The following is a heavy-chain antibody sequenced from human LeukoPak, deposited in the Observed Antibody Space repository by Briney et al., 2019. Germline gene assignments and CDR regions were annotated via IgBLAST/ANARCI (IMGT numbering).Heavy chain of an antibody. CDR1: GYSFNSHH. CDR2: KFSHDGTT. V-gene: IGHV1-46*02. CDR3: ARAGSGIAAAGNYFDY. D-gene: IGHD6-13*01. J-gene: IGHJ4*02. Sequence: VASVNVSCKTSGYSFNSHHVHWVRQAPGQGLEWMGVKFSHDGTTSYTQNFQGRLTMTRDTSTSTVYMELSSLRSEDTAVYYCARAGSGIAAAGNYFDYWGQGTLVTVSS.